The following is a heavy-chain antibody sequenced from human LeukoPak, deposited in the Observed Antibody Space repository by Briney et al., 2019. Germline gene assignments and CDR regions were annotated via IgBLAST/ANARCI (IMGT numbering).Heavy chain of an antibody. CDR1: GYTLTGYY. D-gene: IGHD3-22*01. J-gene: IGHJ4*02. V-gene: IGHV1-2*02. Sequence: GASVKVSCKASGYTLTGYYMHWVRQAPGQGLEWMGWINPNSGGTNYAQKFQGRVTMTRDTSTSTVYMELSSLRSEDTAVYYCARGFIAMIVGSPFDYWGQGTLVTVSS. CDR3: ARGFIAMIVGSPFDY. CDR2: INPNSGGT.